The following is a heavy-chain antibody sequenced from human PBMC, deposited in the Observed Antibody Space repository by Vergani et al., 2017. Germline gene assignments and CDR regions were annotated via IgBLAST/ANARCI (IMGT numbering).Heavy chain of an antibody. CDR1: GFTFSSYS. D-gene: IGHD5-24*01. V-gene: IGHV3-48*01. J-gene: IGHJ4*02. CDR2: ISSSSSTL. CDR3: ARDGRDGYNHDD. Sequence: EVQLLESGGGLVQPGGSLRLSCAASGFTFSSYSMNWVRQAPGKGLEWVSYISSSSSTLYYADSVKGRFTISRDNAKNSLYLQMNSLRAEDTAVYYCARDGRDGYNHDDWGQGTLVTVSS.